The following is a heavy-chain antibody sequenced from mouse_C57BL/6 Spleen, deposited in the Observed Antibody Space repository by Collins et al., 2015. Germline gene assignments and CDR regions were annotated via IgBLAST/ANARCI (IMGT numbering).Heavy chain of an antibody. CDR3: ARHGGNRYYTMDY. J-gene: IGHJ4*01. CDR1: GFTFSSYT. V-gene: IGHV5-9*01. Sequence: EVILVESGGGLVKPGGSLKLSCAASGFTFSSYTMSWVRQTPEKRLEWVATISGGGINTYYPDSVKGRFTISRDNAENTLYLQMSSLRSEDTALYFCARHGGNRYYTMDYWGQGTSVTVSS. D-gene: IGHD1-1*02. CDR2: ISGGGINT.